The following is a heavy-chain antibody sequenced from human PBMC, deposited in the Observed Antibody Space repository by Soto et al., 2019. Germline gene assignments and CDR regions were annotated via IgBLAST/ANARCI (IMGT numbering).Heavy chain of an antibody. CDR2: INHSGST. D-gene: IGHD3-16*02. CDR3: ARGEDYVWGSYRSYGMDV. Sequence: SETLSLTCAVYGGSFSGYYWSWIRQPPGKGLEWIGEINHSGSTNYNPSHKSQDTISVDTSKNQLSQKQSSVTAADTAVYYCARGEDYVWGSYRSYGMDVWGQGTTVS. CDR1: GGSFSGYY. J-gene: IGHJ6*02. V-gene: IGHV4-34*01.